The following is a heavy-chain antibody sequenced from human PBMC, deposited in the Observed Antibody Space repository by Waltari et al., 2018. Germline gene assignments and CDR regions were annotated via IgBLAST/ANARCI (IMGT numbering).Heavy chain of an antibody. CDR2: IFPGDSDA. CDR1: GYRFASYW. CDR3: ARHPRVGVASNQNAFDG. V-gene: IGHV5-51*03. J-gene: IGHJ3*01. D-gene: IGHD2-21*01. Sequence: EVQLVQSGAEVRKPGESLKISCMGSGYRFASYWIGWPRQMPGKGLEWTGIIFPGDSDARYSPAFQGHDTNSAETSNSAACLQLSNLKASDTAMENCARHPRVGVASNQNAFDGWGQGTRVTGSS.